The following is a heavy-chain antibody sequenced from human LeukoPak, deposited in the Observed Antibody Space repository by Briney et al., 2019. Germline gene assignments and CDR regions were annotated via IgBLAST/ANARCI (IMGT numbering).Heavy chain of an antibody. Sequence: SETLSLTCAVYGGSFSDYYWSWIRQPPGKGLEWIGEINHSGSTNYNPSLKSRVTISVDTSKNQFSLKLSSVTAADTAVYYCARGGEWRYGMDVWGQGTTVTVSS. CDR1: GGSFSDYY. CDR3: ARGGEWRYGMDV. J-gene: IGHJ6*02. D-gene: IGHD7-27*01. CDR2: INHSGST. V-gene: IGHV4-34*01.